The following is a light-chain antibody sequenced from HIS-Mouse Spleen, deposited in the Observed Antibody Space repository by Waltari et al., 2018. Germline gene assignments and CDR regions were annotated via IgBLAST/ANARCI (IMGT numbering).Light chain of an antibody. J-gene: IGLJ1*01. V-gene: IGLV2-8*01. CDR1: STHVGGYNY. CDR3: SSYAGSNNSLYV. CDR2: EVN. Sequence: QSALTQPPSASGSPGQSVTIPCTGPSTHVGGYNYLPWYQQHPGKAPKLMIYEVNTGPSGVPDRFSGSQSGNTASLTVSGLQAEDEADYYCSSYAGSNNSLYVFGTGTKVTVL.